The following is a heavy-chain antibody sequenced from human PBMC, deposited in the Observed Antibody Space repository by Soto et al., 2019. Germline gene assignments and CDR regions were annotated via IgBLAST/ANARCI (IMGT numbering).Heavy chain of an antibody. CDR1: GYIFSSYY. V-gene: IGHV1-46*01. CDR3: ARAPYSSGWSCDY. CDR2: TNPSGGST. Sequence: QVQLVQSGAEVKKPGASVTVSCKASGYIFSSYYMYWVRQAPGQGLEWMGGTNPSGGSTTYAQKFQGRLTTTRDTATSTVYMELSSLTSADSAVYYCARAPYSSGWSCDYWGQGTLVTVSS. D-gene: IGHD6-19*01. J-gene: IGHJ4*02.